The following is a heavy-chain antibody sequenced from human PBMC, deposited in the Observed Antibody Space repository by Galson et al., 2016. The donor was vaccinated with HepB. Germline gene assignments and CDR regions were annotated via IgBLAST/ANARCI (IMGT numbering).Heavy chain of an antibody. CDR3: AQRKLTTTCGFVTDTALYFDV. Sequence: PALVKPTQTLTLTCTFSGFSLSTSGVGVGWIRQPPGKALEWLALIYWDGDERYSPSLKTRLTITKDTYKNHVVLTMANVDPDDTATYYCAQRKLTTTCGFVTDTALYFDVWGQGILVTVAS. V-gene: IGHV2-5*02. J-gene: IGHJ4*02. CDR2: IYWDGDE. D-gene: IGHD3-3*01. CDR1: GFSLSTSGVG.